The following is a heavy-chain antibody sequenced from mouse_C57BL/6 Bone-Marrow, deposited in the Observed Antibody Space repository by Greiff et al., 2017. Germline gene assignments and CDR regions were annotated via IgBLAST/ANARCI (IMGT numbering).Heavy chain of an antibody. CDR1: GYTFTSYW. D-gene: IGHD1-1*01. CDR3: ASHYDGSGYWNFDV. V-gene: IGHV1-50*01. CDR2: IDPSDGCT. J-gene: IGHJ1*03. Sequence: QVQLQQPGAELVKPGASVKLSCKASGYTFTSYWMQWVKQRPGQGLEWIGEIDPSDGCTNYNQKFKGKATLTVDTSSSTAYMQLSSLPSEDSAVXSGASHYDGSGYWNFDVWGIGTTVTVSS.